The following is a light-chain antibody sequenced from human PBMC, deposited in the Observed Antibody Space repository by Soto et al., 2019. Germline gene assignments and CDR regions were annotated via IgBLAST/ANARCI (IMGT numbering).Light chain of an antibody. CDR3: QQYGSSPRT. V-gene: IGKV3-20*01. CDR1: QSVSSSY. CDR2: GAS. J-gene: IGKJ1*01. Sequence: EIVLTQYPGTLSLSPGERATLFCRASQSVSSSYLAWYQQKPGQAPRLLIFGASSRATDIPGRFSGSGSGTDFTLTISRLEPEDFAVYYCQQYGSSPRTFGQGTKVEIK.